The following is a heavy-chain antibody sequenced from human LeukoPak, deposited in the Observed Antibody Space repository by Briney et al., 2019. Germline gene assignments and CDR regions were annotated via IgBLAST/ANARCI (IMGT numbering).Heavy chain of an antibody. D-gene: IGHD3-22*01. J-gene: IGHJ3*02. Sequence: ASVKVSCKASGYTFTSYAMHWVRQAPGQRLEWMGWINAGNGNTKYSQKFQGRVTITRDTSASTAYMELSSLRSEDTAVYYCARFYDSSGYDAFDIWGQGTMVTVSS. CDR3: ARFYDSSGYDAFDI. CDR2: INAGNGNT. CDR1: GYTFTSYA. V-gene: IGHV1-3*01.